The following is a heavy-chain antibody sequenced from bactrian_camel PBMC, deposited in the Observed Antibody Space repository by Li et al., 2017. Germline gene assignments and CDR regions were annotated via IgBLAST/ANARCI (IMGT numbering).Heavy chain of an antibody. CDR2: IDPRYGRT. J-gene: IGHJ4*01. V-gene: IGHV3S1*01. D-gene: IGHD8*01. CDR1: GVPWKKHC. CDR3: LSSLESDEGY. Sequence: HVQLVESGGGSVEVGGSLRLSCTVSGVPWKKHCLAWFRQAPGKEREGVAAIDPRYGRTFYADSVKGRFTSSRDNSKNMLYLQMNSLKSEDTAMYYCLSSLESDEGYWGQGTQVTVS.